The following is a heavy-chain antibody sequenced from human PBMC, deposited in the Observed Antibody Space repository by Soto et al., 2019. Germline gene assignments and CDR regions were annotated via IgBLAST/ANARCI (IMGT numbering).Heavy chain of an antibody. CDR3: VKETSVVLEAATDY. V-gene: IGHV3-23*01. J-gene: IGHJ4*02. CDR1: GFTFSNYA. Sequence: LRLSCAASGFTFSNYAMNWVRQAPGKGLEWVSAISGSGGNTYYADSVKGRFSISRDNSKNTLYLQMNTLRAEDTAIYYCVKETSVVLEAATDYWGQGTLVTVSS. CDR2: ISGSGGNT. D-gene: IGHD2-15*01.